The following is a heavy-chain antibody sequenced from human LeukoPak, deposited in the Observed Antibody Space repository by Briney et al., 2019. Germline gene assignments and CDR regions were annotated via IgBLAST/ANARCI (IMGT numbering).Heavy chain of an antibody. CDR1: GGSISGYY. CDR2: IYYSGST. V-gene: IGHV4-59*01. Sequence: SETLSLTCTVSGGSISGYYWSWIRQPPGKGLEWIGYIYYSGSTNYNPSLKSRVTISVDTSKNQFSLKLSSVTAADTAVYYCAREYSSSYGWFDPWGQGTLVTVSS. CDR3: AREYSSSYGWFDP. J-gene: IGHJ5*02. D-gene: IGHD6-6*01.